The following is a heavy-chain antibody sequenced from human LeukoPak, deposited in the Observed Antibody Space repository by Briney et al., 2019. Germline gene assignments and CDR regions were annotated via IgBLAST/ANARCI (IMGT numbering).Heavy chain of an antibody. V-gene: IGHV3-30*04. CDR2: ISYDGSNK. CDR3: ARDVYYYDSSGYGFDY. CDR1: GFTFSSYA. J-gene: IGHJ4*02. D-gene: IGHD3-22*01. Sequence: GGSLRLSCAASGFTFSSYAMHWVRQAPGKGLEWVAVISYDGSNKYYADSVKGRFTISRDNSKNTLYLQMNSPRAEDTAVYYCARDVYYYDSSGYGFDYWGQGTLVTVSS.